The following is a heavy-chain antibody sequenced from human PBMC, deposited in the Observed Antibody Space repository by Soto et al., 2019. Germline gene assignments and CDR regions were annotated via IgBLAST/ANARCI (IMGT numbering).Heavy chain of an antibody. Sequence: QVQLVESGGGVVQPGRSLRLSCAASGFTFSSYVMQWVRQAPGKGLEWVAVISYDGSNTYYADSVKGRFTIARDNSKNTLYLQKNSLRVEDTGVYYCARESPSNYYYYGMDVWGQGTTVTVSS. D-gene: IGHD4-4*01. CDR3: ARESPSNYYYYGMDV. J-gene: IGHJ6*02. CDR2: ISYDGSNT. V-gene: IGHV3-30-3*01. CDR1: GFTFSSYV.